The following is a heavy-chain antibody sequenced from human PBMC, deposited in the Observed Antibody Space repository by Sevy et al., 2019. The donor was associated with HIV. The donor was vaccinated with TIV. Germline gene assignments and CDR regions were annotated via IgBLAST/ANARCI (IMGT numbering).Heavy chain of an antibody. D-gene: IGHD6-13*01. CDR2: IIPIFGTA. V-gene: IGHV1-69*13. J-gene: IGHJ3*02. CDR1: GGTFSSYA. Sequence: ASVKVSCKASGGTFSSYAISWVRQAPGQGLEWMGGIIPIFGTANYAQKFQGRVTITADESTSTAYMELSSLRSEDTAVYYWARASSSWYGERAFDIWGQGTMVTVSS. CDR3: ARASSSWYGERAFDI.